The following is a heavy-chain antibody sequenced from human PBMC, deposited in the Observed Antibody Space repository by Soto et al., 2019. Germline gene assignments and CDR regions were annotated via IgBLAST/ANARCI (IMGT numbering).Heavy chain of an antibody. CDR3: VKETYYYDVSSYYPLGS. J-gene: IGHJ5*02. CDR2: ISRDGTNT. CDR1: GFTFGDYN. V-gene: IGHV3-43*01. Sequence: PWGSLRLSCAASGFTFGDYNMHFFRQAPFKCLEWVSLISRDGTNTNYAESVKGRFTISRDNSKNSLYLQMNSLRTEDTALYYCVKETYYYDVSSYYPLGSWGQGTLVTVSS. D-gene: IGHD3-22*01.